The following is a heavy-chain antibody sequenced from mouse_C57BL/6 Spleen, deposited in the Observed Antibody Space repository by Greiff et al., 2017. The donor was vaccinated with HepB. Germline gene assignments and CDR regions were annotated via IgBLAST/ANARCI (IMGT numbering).Heavy chain of an antibody. CDR3: ARGDYGLEGPYFDV. Sequence: VQLQQPGAELVMPGASVKLSCKASGYTFTSYWMHWVKQRPGQGLEWIGEIDPSDSYTNYNQKFKGKSTLTVDKSSSTAYMQRSSLTSEDSAVYYCARGDYGLEGPYFDVWGTGTTVTVSS. D-gene: IGHD1-1*02. CDR2: IDPSDSYT. CDR1: GYTFTSYW. J-gene: IGHJ1*03. V-gene: IGHV1-69*01.